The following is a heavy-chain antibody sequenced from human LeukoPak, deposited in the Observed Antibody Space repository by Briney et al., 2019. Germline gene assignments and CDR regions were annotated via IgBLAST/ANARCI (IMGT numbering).Heavy chain of an antibody. V-gene: IGHV4-59*08. J-gene: IGHJ6*02. Sequence: SETLSLTCTVSGGSISSYYWSWIRQPPGKGLEWIGYIYYSGSTNCNPSLKSRVTISVDTSKNQFSLKLSSVTAADTAVYYCARLPPYYYDSSGYYYYYYGMDVWGQGTTVTVSS. D-gene: IGHD3-22*01. CDR2: IYYSGST. CDR3: ARLPPYYYDSSGYYYYYYGMDV. CDR1: GGSISSYY.